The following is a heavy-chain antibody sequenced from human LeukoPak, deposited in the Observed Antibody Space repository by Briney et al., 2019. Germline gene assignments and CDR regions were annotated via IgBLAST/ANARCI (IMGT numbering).Heavy chain of an antibody. D-gene: IGHD1-26*01. CDR3: ARDLREHGVFDI. CDR1: GFTVSRNY. V-gene: IGHV3-53*01. CDR2: IYSDGST. Sequence: GGSLRLSCAASGFTVSRNYMSWVRQAPGKGLEWVSEIYSDGSTYYAASVKGRFSISRDSSKNTVYLQMNSLRADDTAVYYCARDLREHGVFDIWGQGTMVTVSS. J-gene: IGHJ3*02.